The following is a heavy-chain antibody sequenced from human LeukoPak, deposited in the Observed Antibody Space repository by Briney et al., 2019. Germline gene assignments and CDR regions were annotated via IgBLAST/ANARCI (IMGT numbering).Heavy chain of an antibody. CDR1: GFTFSDYY. CDR2: ISRISSYI. Sequence: KTGGSLRLSCAASGFTFSDYYMSWIRQAPGKGLEWVSSISRISSYIYYADSVKGRFTISRDNAKDSLYLQMNSLRAEDTAVYYCARGNIQYYYESSGRFDAFDIWGQGTMVTVSS. V-gene: IGHV3-11*06. J-gene: IGHJ3*02. CDR3: ARGNIQYYYESSGRFDAFDI. D-gene: IGHD3-22*01.